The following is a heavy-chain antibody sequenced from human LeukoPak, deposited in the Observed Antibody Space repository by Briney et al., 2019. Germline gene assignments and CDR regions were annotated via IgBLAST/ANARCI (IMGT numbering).Heavy chain of an antibody. V-gene: IGHV4-34*01. D-gene: IGHD3-10*01. CDR2: INHSGST. Sequence: SETLSLTCAVYGGSFSGYYWSWIRQPPGKGLEWSGEINHSGSTNYNPSLKSRVTISVDTSKNQFSLKLSSVTAADTAVYYCVTAVVTPGRFGYWGQGTLVTVSS. J-gene: IGHJ4*02. CDR1: GGSFSGYY. CDR3: VTAVVTPGRFGY.